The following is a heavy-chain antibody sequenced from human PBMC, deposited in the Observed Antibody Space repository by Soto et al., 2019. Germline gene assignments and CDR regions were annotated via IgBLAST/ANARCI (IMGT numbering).Heavy chain of an antibody. Sequence: SETLSLTCTVSGGSISSYYWSWIRQPPGKGLEWIGYIYYSGSTNYNPSLKSRVTISVDTSKNQFSLKLSSVTAVDTAVYYCARLGVKYYYYGMDVWGQGTTVTVSS. CDR3: ARLGVKYYYYGMDV. CDR2: IYYSGST. CDR1: GGSISSYY. V-gene: IGHV4-59*01. J-gene: IGHJ6*02. D-gene: IGHD3-16*01.